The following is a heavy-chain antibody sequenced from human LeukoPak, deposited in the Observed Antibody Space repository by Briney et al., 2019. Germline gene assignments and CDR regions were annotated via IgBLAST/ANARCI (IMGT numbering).Heavy chain of an antibody. CDR1: GYIFTDYY. CDR3: ARDAGGVDQQLAQDDY. J-gene: IGHJ4*02. Sequence: ASVNVSCRASGYIFTDYYMHWVRQAPGQGLEWMGWINPNSGGTNYAQKFQGRVTLTRDTSISTAYMELSRLRSDDTAVYYCARDAGGVDQQLAQDDYWGQGTLVTVSS. D-gene: IGHD6-13*01. CDR2: INPNSGGT. V-gene: IGHV1-2*02.